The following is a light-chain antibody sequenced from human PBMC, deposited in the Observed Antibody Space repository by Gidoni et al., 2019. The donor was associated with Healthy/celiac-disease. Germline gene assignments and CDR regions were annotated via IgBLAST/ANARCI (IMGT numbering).Light chain of an antibody. J-gene: IGKJ1*01. V-gene: IGKV3-20*01. CDR2: GAS. CDR1: QSVSSSY. CDR3: QQYCSSSWT. Sequence: IVLTQSPGTLSLSPGERATLSCRASQSVSSSYLAWYQQKPGQAPRLLIYGASSRATGIPDRFSGSGSGTDFTLTISRLEPEDFAVYYCQQYCSSSWTFXQXTKVEIK.